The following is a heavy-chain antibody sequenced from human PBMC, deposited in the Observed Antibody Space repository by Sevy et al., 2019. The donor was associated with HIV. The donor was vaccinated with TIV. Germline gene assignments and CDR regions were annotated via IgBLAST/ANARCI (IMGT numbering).Heavy chain of an antibody. J-gene: IGHJ4*02. Sequence: SETLSLTCTVSGGSISSYYWSWIRQPPGKGLEWIGYIYYSGSTNYNPSLKSRVTISVDTSKNQFSLKLSSVTAADTAVYYCARWVYSNSLDYWGQGTLVTVSS. CDR2: IYYSGST. CDR1: GGSISSYY. V-gene: IGHV4-59*01. CDR3: ARWVYSNSLDY. D-gene: IGHD4-4*01.